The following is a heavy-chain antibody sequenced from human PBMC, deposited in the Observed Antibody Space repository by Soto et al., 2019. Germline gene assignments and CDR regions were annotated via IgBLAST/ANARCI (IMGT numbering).Heavy chain of an antibody. CDR3: ARDRVRFVEWFERYYSYGMDV. Sequence: QVQLVESGGGVVQPGRSLRLSCAASGFTFSSYAMHWVRQAPGKGLEWVAVISYDGSNKYYADSVKGRFTISRDNSKNMLYLKMNSLRAEETAVYYCARDRVRFVEWFERYYSYGMDVWGPGTTVTVSS. J-gene: IGHJ6*02. D-gene: IGHD3-3*01. CDR2: ISYDGSNK. V-gene: IGHV3-30-3*01. CDR1: GFTFSSYA.